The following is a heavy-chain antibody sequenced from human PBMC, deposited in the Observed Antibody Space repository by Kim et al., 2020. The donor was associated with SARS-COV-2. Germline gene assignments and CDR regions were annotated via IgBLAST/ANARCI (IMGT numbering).Heavy chain of an antibody. CDR3: TRHGELLPDYYYYYGMDV. Sequence: GGSLRLSCAASGFTFSGSAMHWVRQASGKGLEWVGRIRSKANSYATAYAASVKGRFTISRDDSKNTAYLQMNSLKTEDTAVYYCTRHGELLPDYYYYYGMDVWGQGTTVTVSS. D-gene: IGHD1-26*01. J-gene: IGHJ6*02. CDR1: GFTFSGSA. CDR2: IRSKANSYAT. V-gene: IGHV3-73*01.